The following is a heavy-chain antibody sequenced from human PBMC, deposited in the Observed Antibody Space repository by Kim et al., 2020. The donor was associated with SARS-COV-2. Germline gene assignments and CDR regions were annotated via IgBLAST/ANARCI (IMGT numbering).Heavy chain of an antibody. CDR2: LSGDGEDS. Sequence: GGSLRLSCAASGFTFSKCAMSWVRQAPGKGLEWVSALSGDGEDSFHADSVKGRFASSRDNSKNTLYLQMNSLRLEDTAVYYCAKSLRGVVINGGEDYWGQGILVTVSS. V-gene: IGHV3-23*01. J-gene: IGHJ4*02. D-gene: IGHD3-3*01. CDR1: GFTFSKCA. CDR3: AKSLRGVVINGGEDY.